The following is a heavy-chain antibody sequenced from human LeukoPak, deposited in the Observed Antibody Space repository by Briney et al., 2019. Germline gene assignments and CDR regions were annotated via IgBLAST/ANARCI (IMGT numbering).Heavy chain of an antibody. V-gene: IGHV4-61*09. CDR1: GGSISSDSYY. D-gene: IGHD3-22*01. Sequence: PSETLSLTCTVSGGSISSDSYYWSWIRQPAGKGLEWIGHIYTSGSTNYNPSLKSRVTISIDTSKNQFSLRLSSVTAADTVVYYCARGARSSDSSGYYYFDYWGQGTLVTVSS. CDR3: ARGARSSDSSGYYYFDY. J-gene: IGHJ4*02. CDR2: IYTSGST.